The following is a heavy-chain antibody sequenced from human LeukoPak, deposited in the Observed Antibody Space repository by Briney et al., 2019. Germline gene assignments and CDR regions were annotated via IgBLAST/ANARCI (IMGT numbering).Heavy chain of an antibody. D-gene: IGHD3-10*01. Sequence: GGSLRLSCAASGFTFSSYSMNWVRQAPGKGLEWVSSISSSSSYIYYADSVKGRFTISRDNAKNSLYLQMNSLRAEDTAVYYCARAWDGSGSYYTLRHSYYFDYWGQGTLVTVSS. J-gene: IGHJ4*02. V-gene: IGHV3-21*01. CDR1: GFTFSSYS. CDR2: ISSSSSYI. CDR3: ARAWDGSGSYYTLRHSYYFDY.